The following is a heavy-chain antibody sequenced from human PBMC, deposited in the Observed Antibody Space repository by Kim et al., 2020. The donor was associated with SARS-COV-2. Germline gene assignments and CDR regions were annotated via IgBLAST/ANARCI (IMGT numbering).Heavy chain of an antibody. J-gene: IGHJ4*02. V-gene: IGHV3-30*02. CDR3: AKGVDSYGFSYFDY. Sequence: ADSVKGRFTISRDNSKNTLYLQMNSLRAEDTAVYYCAKGVDSYGFSYFDYWGQGTLVTVSS. D-gene: IGHD5-18*01.